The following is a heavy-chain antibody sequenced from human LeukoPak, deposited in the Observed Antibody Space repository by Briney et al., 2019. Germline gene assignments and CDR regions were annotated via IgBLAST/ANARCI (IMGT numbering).Heavy chain of an antibody. D-gene: IGHD1-14*01. CDR3: ARPHTTNWPNDAFDL. CDR2: ITNTGRTV. CDR1: GFNFNDYN. Sequence: GGSLRLSCAASGFNFNDYNMNWVRQAPRKGPEWLTYITNTGRTVHYVDSVKGRFTISRDNAKNSLYLQMNSLTTDDTAIYYCARPHTTNWPNDAFDLWGQGTLVTVSS. V-gene: IGHV3-48*01. J-gene: IGHJ3*01.